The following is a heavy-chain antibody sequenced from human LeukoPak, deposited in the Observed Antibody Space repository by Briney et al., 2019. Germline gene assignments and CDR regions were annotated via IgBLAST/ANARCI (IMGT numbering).Heavy chain of an antibody. J-gene: IGHJ6*03. Sequence: KTSQTLSLTCTVSGGSVSSGNYYWSWIRQPAGKALEWIGRMYTSGSTNYNPSLKSRVTISVDTSKNQFSLKLSSVTAADTAVYYCARTTMVRGTYYMDVWGKGTTVTISS. D-gene: IGHD3-10*01. CDR3: ARTTMVRGTYYMDV. CDR1: GGSVSSGNYY. V-gene: IGHV4-61*02. CDR2: MYTSGST.